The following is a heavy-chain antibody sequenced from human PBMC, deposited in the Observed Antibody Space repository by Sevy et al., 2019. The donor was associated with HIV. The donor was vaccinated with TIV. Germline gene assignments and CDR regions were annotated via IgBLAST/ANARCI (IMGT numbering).Heavy chain of an antibody. CDR3: AKEGYSYGSYYYYYGMDV. Sequence: GGSLRLSCAASGFIFNSYSMNWVRQAPGKGLEWVSFISSNSDHIYYADSVRGRFTISRDNAKNSLFLQMNSLRAEDTALYYCAKEGYSYGSYYYYYGMDVWGQGTTVTVSS. V-gene: IGHV3-21*04. D-gene: IGHD5-18*01. CDR2: ISSNSDHI. CDR1: GFIFNSYS. J-gene: IGHJ6*02.